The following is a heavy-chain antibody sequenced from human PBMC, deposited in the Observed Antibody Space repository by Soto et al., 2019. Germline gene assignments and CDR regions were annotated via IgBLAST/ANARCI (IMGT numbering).Heavy chain of an antibody. J-gene: IGHJ4*02. CDR1: GFTFSSYS. V-gene: IGHV3-21*01. Sequence: GGSLRLSCAASGFTFSSYSMNWVRQAPGKGLEWVSSISSSSSYIYYADSVKGRFTISRDNAKNSLYLQMNSLRAEDTAVYYCARDRRFLEWLDRTTPFDYWGQGTLVTVSS. D-gene: IGHD3-3*01. CDR3: ARDRRFLEWLDRTTPFDY. CDR2: ISSSSSYI.